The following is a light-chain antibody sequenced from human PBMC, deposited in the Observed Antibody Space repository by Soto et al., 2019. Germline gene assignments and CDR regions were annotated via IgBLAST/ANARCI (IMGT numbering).Light chain of an antibody. CDR2: DVS. V-gene: IGLV2-14*01. Sequence: QSALTQPASVSGSPGQSITISCTGTSSDVGGYNYVSWYQQHPGKAPKLMTYDVSNRPSGVSNRFSGSKSGNTASLTISGLQAEDEADYYCSSYTSSSTVVFGTGTKVTVL. CDR3: SSYTSSSTVV. J-gene: IGLJ1*01. CDR1: SSDVGGYNY.